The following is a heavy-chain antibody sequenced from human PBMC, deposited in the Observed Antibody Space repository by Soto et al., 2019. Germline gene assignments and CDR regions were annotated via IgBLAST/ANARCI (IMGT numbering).Heavy chain of an antibody. D-gene: IGHD3-10*01. CDR3: ARDGSGSYYPPYYYYGMDV. Sequence: SETLSLTCTVSGGSISSGDYYWSWIRQPPGKGLEWIGYIYYSGSTYYNPSLKSRVTISVDTSKNQFSLKLSSVTAADTAVYYCARDGSGSYYPPYYYYGMDVWGQGTTVTVS. V-gene: IGHV4-30-4*01. CDR2: IYYSGST. CDR1: GGSISSGDYY. J-gene: IGHJ6*02.